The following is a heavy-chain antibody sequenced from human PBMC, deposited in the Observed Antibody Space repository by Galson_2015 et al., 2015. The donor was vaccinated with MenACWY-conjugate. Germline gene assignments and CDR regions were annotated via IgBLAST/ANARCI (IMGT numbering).Heavy chain of an antibody. D-gene: IGHD1-26*01. CDR1: GCGFPNYW. V-gene: IGHV5-51*01. CDR2: ISPGDSNT. J-gene: IGHJ6*02. Sequence: QSGTAVTKPGESLSLSCMGSGCGFPNYWIVWVRQMSGQGLEWMGLISPGDSNTRYSPSVQGQVTISADESISTADLQWNSLQASDTAMYYCARHPPGGRGMDVWGQGTTVTVSS. CDR3: ARHPPGGRGMDV.